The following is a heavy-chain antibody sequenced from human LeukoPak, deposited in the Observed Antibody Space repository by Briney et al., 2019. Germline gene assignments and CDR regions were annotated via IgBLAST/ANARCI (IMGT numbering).Heavy chain of an antibody. V-gene: IGHV5-51*01. CDR1: GYRFTSYW. Sequence: GESLKISCKGSGYRFTSYWIGWVRQMPGKGLEWMGIIYPGDSDTRYSPSFQGQVTISADKSISTTFLQWSSLKASDTAMYYCARQVHYDILTGYEYFDYWGQGTLVTVSS. CDR2: IYPGDSDT. D-gene: IGHD3-9*01. CDR3: ARQVHYDILTGYEYFDY. J-gene: IGHJ4*02.